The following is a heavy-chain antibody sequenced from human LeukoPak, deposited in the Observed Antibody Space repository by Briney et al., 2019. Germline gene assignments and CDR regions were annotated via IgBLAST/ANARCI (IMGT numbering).Heavy chain of an antibody. V-gene: IGHV4-59*01. CDR1: GGSISTYY. CDR3: ARVPEYYYYSMDV. J-gene: IGHJ6*02. Sequence: PSETLSLTCTVSGGSISTYYWSWIRQPPGKGLEWIGFIYDSGSTNYNPSLKSRVTISVDMSKNQFSLKLSSVTAADTAMYYCARVPEYYYYSMDVWGQGTTVIVSS. CDR2: IYDSGST.